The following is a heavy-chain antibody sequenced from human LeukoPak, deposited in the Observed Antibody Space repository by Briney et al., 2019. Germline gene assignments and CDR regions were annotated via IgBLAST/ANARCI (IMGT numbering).Heavy chain of an antibody. CDR3: ARRGYSSGYYYFDC. V-gene: IGHV3-33*01. J-gene: IGHJ4*02. D-gene: IGHD3-22*01. Sequence: PGRSLRLSCAASGFTFSSYGMHWVRQTPDKGLEWVAVIWYDGSNKYYADSVKGRFTISRDNSKNTLYLQMNCLRAEDTAVYYCARRGYSSGYYYFDCWGQGTLVTVSS. CDR1: GFTFSSYG. CDR2: IWYDGSNK.